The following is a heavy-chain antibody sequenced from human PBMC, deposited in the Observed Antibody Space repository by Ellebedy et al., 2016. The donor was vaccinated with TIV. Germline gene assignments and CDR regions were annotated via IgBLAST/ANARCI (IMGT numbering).Heavy chain of an antibody. CDR2: ISSHSSYI. Sequence: PGGSLRLSCAASGFTFSSYSMNWVRQAPGKGLEWVSSISSHSSYIYYADSMKGRFTISRDNAKNSLYLQVNSLRAEDTAVYYCARYPSGNYSGWYFDIWGRGTLVTVSS. J-gene: IGHJ2*01. V-gene: IGHV3-21*01. CDR1: GFTFSSYS. D-gene: IGHD1-26*01. CDR3: ARYPSGNYSGWYFDI.